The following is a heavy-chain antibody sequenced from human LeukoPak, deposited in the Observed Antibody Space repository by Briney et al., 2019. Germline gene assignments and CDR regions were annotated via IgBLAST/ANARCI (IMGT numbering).Heavy chain of an antibody. CDR2: ISAYDGNT. Sequence: GASVKVSCKASGYTFTSYGISWVRQAPGQGLEGMGWISAYDGNTKYAQKLQGRVTMTTETSTRTAYMELRSLRFDDTAVYYRARGDDILTGYFRGFDYWGQGNLVTVSS. CDR3: ARGDDILTGYFRGFDY. V-gene: IGHV1-18*01. D-gene: IGHD3-9*01. J-gene: IGHJ4*02. CDR1: GYTFTSYG.